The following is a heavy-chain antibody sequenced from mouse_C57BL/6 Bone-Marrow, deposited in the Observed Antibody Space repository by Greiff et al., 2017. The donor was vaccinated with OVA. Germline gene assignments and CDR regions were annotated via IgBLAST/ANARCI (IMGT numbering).Heavy chain of an antibody. V-gene: IGHV5-12*01. CDR1: GFTFSDYY. Sequence: EVMLVESGGGLVQPGGSLKLSCAASGFTFSDYYMYWVRQTPEKRLEWVAYISNGGGSTYYPDTVKGRFTISRDNAKNTLYLQMSRLKSEDTAMYYCARQRSGHYFDYWGKGTTLTVPS. D-gene: IGHD3-2*02. J-gene: IGHJ2*01. CDR2: ISNGGGST. CDR3: ARQRSGHYFDY.